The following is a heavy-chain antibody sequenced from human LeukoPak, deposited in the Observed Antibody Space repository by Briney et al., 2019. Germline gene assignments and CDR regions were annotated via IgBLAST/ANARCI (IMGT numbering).Heavy chain of an antibody. CDR3: ARAQLGWLARFDY. D-gene: IGHD2-2*01. CDR1: GGSISSYY. V-gene: IGHV4-59*01. Sequence: SETLSLTCTVSGGSISSYYWSWIRQPPGKGLEWIGCIYYSGSTNYNPSLKSRVTISVDTSKNQFSLKLSSVTAADTAVYYCARAQLGWLARFDYWGQGTLVTVSS. J-gene: IGHJ4*02. CDR2: IYYSGST.